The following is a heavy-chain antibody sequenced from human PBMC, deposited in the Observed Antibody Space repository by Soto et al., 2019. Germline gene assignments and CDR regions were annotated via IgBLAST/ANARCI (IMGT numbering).Heavy chain of an antibody. D-gene: IGHD2-8*01. J-gene: IGHJ4*01. Sequence: GWSLRLSCAASGFTFDSPYSHGMSWVRQSPGKGPEWVSTISSNGANTHYAESVKGRFTISKDASRNTVYLHMNSLRAEDTATYFCVSWVSAHFDYWGHGTPVTVSS. CDR2: ISSNGANT. CDR3: VSWVSAHFDY. V-gene: IGHV3-23*01. CDR1: GFTFDSPYSHG.